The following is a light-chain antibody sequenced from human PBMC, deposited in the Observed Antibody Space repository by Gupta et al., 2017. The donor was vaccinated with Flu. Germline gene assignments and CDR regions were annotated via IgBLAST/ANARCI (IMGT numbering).Light chain of an antibody. CDR1: QSIGSSW. CDR2: AAS. V-gene: IGKV3-20*01. CDR3: QQYTSPLT. J-gene: IGKJ4*01. Sequence: EIGLQRSPGTRPFSPGERATLSSRASQSIGSSWLAWYQLKPGQAPRPRIYAASTRATGIPDRFSGSGSGTDFTLTISRLEPEDFAVYYCQQYTSPLTFGGGTKVEVK.